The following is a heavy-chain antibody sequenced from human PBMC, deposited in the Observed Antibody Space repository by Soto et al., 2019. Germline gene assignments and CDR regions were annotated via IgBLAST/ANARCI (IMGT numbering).Heavy chain of an antibody. CDR2: IFSSGTST. Sequence: GGSLRLSCAASGYTFSSYALSWVRQAPGKGLEWVSTIFSSGTSTYYADSVKGRFAISRANSKNTVYLQMNSLRAEDTAVFYCVKETLGHCTGGSCYSFHYYDYWGQGTQVTVSS. CDR1: GYTFSSYA. V-gene: IGHV3-23*01. D-gene: IGHD2-15*01. J-gene: IGHJ4*02. CDR3: VKETLGHCTGGSCYSFHYYDY.